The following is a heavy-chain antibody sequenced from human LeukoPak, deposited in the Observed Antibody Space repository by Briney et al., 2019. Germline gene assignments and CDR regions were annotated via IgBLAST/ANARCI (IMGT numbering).Heavy chain of an antibody. J-gene: IGHJ6*04. V-gene: IGHV3-48*03. CDR1: GFTFSSYE. D-gene: IGHD3-10*02. Sequence: GGSLRLACAASGFTFSSYEMNWVRQAPGKGLEWVSYISSSGSTIYYADSVKGRFTISRDNAKNSLYLQMYSLRAEDTAVYYCAELGITMIGGVWGKGTTVTISS. CDR2: ISSSGSTI. CDR3: AELGITMIGGV.